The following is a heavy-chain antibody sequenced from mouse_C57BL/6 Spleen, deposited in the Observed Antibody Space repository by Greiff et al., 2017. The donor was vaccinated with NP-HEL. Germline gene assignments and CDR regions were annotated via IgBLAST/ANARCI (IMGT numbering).Heavy chain of an antibody. V-gene: IGHV1-26*01. CDR3: ARSPIITTVVARLDY. J-gene: IGHJ2*01. CDR1: GYTFTDYY. D-gene: IGHD1-1*01. CDR2: INPNNGGT. Sequence: EVQLQQSGPELVKPGASVKISCKASGYTFTDYYMNWVKQSHGKSLEWIGDINPNNGGTSYNQKFKGKATLTVDKSSSPAYMGLRSLTSEDSAVYYCARSPIITTVVARLDYWGQGTTLTVSS.